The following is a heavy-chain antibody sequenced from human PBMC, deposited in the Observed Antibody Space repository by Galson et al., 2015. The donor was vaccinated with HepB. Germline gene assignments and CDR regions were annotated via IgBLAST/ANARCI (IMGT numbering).Heavy chain of an antibody. J-gene: IGHJ4*02. Sequence: SLRLSCAASGFTSDDYAMHWVRQAPGKGLEWVSGISWNSGSIGYADSVKGRFTISRDNAKNSLYLQMNSLRAEDTALYYCAKDIRRLVQHSFDYWGQGTLVTVSS. D-gene: IGHD5-12*01. CDR2: ISWNSGSI. CDR1: GFTSDDYA. CDR3: AKDIRRLVQHSFDY. V-gene: IGHV3-9*02.